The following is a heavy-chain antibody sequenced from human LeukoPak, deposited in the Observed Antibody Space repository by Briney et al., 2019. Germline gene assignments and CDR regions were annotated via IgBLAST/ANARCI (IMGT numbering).Heavy chain of an antibody. Sequence: PGGSLRLSCAASGFTFSSYWIHWVRQAPGKGLVWVSRISSDGRITNYADSVKGRLTISRDNTKNTLYLQMNSLRAEDTAVYYCARDLSNIAAAGRGVDYWGRGTLVTVSS. D-gene: IGHD6-13*01. CDR3: ARDLSNIAAAGRGVDY. J-gene: IGHJ4*02. CDR1: GFTFSSYW. V-gene: IGHV3-74*01. CDR2: ISSDGRIT.